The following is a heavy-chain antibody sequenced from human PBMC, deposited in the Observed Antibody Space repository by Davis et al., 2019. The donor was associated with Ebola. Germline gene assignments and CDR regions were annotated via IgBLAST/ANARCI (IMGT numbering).Heavy chain of an antibody. Sequence: GESLKISCEASGFTFSSYWMSWVRQAPGKGLEWVANIKQGGDEKYYADSVKGRFTISRDNSKNTLYLQMNSLRAEDTAVYYCARDAFPTITIFGVVTGTHYYYYGMDVWGQGTTVTVSS. CDR3: ARDAFPTITIFGVVTGTHYYYYGMDV. CDR1: GFTFSSYW. J-gene: IGHJ6*02. V-gene: IGHV3-7*01. CDR2: IKQGGDEK. D-gene: IGHD3-3*01.